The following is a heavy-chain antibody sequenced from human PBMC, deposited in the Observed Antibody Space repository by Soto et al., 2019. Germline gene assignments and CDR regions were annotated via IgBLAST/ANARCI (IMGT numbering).Heavy chain of an antibody. D-gene: IGHD6-19*01. J-gene: IGHJ6*02. V-gene: IGHV4-34*01. CDR3: ARASIAVAGTKYYYYYYGMDV. Sequence: PSETLSLTCAVYGGSFSGYYWSWIRQPPGKGLEWIGEINHSGSTNYNPSLKSRVTISVDTSKNQFSLKLSSVTAADTAVYYCARASIAVAGTKYYYYYYGMDVWGQRTTVTVSS. CDR1: GGSFSGYY. CDR2: INHSGST.